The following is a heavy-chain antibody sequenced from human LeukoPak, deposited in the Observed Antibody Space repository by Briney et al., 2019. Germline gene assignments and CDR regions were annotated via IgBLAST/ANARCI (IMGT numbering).Heavy chain of an antibody. CDR3: XXXXDYDYVWGSPNSLDY. V-gene: IGHV4-30-4*07. CDR2: IYYSGST. Sequence: PSQTLSLTCAVSGGSISSGGYSWSWIRQPPGKGLEWIGYIYYSGSTYYNPSLKSRVTISVDTSKNQFSLKLSSVTAADTAVYXXXXXXDYDYVWGSPNSLDYWGQGTLVTVSS. J-gene: IGHJ4*02. D-gene: IGHD3-16*01. CDR1: GGSISSGGYS.